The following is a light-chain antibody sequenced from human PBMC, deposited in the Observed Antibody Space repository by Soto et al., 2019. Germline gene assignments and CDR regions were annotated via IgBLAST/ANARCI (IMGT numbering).Light chain of an antibody. V-gene: IGKV3-20*01. CDR2: GAS. CDR3: QQCSTFPRT. J-gene: IGKJ1*01. Sequence: EIVLTQSPGTLSLSPGERATLSCRASQSVSSSYLAWYQQKPGQAPRLLIYGASSRATGIPDRFSGSGSGTDFTLTISRLEPEDFAVYYCQQCSTFPRTFGQGTKVDIK. CDR1: QSVSSSY.